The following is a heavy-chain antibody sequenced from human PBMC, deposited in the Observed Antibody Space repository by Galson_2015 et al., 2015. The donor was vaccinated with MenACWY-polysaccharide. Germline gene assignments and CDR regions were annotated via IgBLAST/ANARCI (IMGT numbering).Heavy chain of an antibody. Sequence: SLRLSCAASGFTFRSSGMHWVRQAPGKGLEWVTLIYYDGSKKEYADSVKGRFTISRDNSKNTLYLQMDSLRAEDTAVYYCSRLQSKYMDVWGKGTTVTVSS. J-gene: IGHJ6*04. V-gene: IGHV3-30*12. CDR1: GFTFRSSG. D-gene: IGHD4-11*01. CDR3: SRLQSKYMDV. CDR2: IYYDGSKK.